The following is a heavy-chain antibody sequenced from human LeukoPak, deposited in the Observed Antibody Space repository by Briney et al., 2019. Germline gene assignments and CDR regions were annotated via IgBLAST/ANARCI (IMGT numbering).Heavy chain of an antibody. J-gene: IGHJ4*02. CDR2: INPNSGGT. D-gene: IGHD2-2*01. CDR3: ARDMGGGYCSSTSCYEFDY. CDR1: GYTFTGYY. V-gene: IGHV1-2*02. Sequence: ASVKVSCKASGYTFTGYYMHWVRQAPGQGLEWMGWINPNSGGTNYAQKFQGRVTMTRDTSISTAYMELSRLRSDDTAVYYCARDMGGGYCSSTSCYEFDYWGRGTLVTVSS.